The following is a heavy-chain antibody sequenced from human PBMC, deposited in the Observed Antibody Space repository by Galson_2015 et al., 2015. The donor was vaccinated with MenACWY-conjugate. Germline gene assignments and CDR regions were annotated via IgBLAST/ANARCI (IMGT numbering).Heavy chain of an antibody. V-gene: IGHV3-64*01. CDR2: ISSNGGRT. D-gene: IGHD3-10*01. CDR1: GFNFRSYG. CDR3: ARVGWFGDYRKEKYAMDG. Sequence: SLRLSCAASGFNFRSYGMQWVRQAPGKGLEHVSAISSNGGRTFYANSVKGRFTISRDNSKNTLYLQMGSLRAEDMAVYYCARVGWFGDYRKEKYAMDGWGQGTTVTVS. J-gene: IGHJ6*02.